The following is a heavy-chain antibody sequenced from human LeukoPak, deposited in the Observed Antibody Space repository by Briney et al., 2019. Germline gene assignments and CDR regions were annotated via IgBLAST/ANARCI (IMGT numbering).Heavy chain of an antibody. D-gene: IGHD6-6*01. CDR3: SRRGIGARLFDY. V-gene: IGHV3-74*01. CDR1: GFTFSSYW. Sequence: PGGSLRLSCAASGFTFSSYWMHWVRQAPGKGLVWVSRISTDGSTTTYADSVKGRFTISRDNARKTLYLQMNSLRAEDTAVYYCSRRGIGARLFDYWGQGTLVTVSS. J-gene: IGHJ4*02. CDR2: ISTDGSTT.